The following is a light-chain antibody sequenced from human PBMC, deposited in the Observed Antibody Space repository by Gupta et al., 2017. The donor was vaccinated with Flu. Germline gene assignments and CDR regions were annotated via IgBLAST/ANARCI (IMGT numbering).Light chain of an antibody. V-gene: IGKV3-15*01. J-gene: IGKJ1*01. CDR3: QQYNSWRT. Sequence: PGERATLSCRASQSVSSNLAWYQQKPGQAPRLLIYGASTRATGCPARFSGSGSGTEFTLTISSLQSEDFAVYYCQQYNSWRTFGQGTKVEIK. CDR1: QSVSSN. CDR2: GAS.